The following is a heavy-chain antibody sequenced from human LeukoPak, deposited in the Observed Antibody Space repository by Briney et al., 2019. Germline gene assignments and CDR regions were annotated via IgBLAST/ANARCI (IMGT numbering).Heavy chain of an antibody. V-gene: IGHV3-23*01. J-gene: IGHJ4*02. D-gene: IGHD2-2*01. CDR3: AKEYCSTIAFYTWFDY. Sequence: PGGSLRLSCAASGFTFSSYAMSWVRQAPGKGLEWVSVISTSGGSTYYADSVKGRFTISRDNSKNTLYLQMDSLKAEETAVYYCAKEYCSTIAFYTWFDYWGQGTLVTVSS. CDR2: ISTSGGST. CDR1: GFTFSSYA.